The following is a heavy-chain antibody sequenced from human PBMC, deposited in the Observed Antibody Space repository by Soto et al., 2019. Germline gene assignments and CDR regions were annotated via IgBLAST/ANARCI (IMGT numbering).Heavy chain of an antibody. CDR3: ARISSAPSSFDP. V-gene: IGHV4-61*01. Sequence: WGTLSLTCTVSVDSVGRDSIYWVCLRQATGKGLEWIGFIYFSGSTNYNPSLKRCVTISLNTSKNQYLQNFSSITPADTAVYYCARISSAPSSFDPWGQGTLVTVSS. CDR2: IYFSGST. J-gene: IGHJ5*02. D-gene: IGHD6-19*01. CDR1: VDSVGRDSIY.